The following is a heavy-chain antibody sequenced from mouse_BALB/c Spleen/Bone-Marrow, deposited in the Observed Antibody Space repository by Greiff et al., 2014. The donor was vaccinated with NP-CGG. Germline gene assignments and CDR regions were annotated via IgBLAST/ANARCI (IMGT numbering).Heavy chain of an antibody. CDR3: ARVNLWYFDV. Sequence: EVQLQQSGAELVKPGASVKLSCTASGFNIKDTYIHWVMQRPEQGLAWIGRIDPASGDTKFDPKFQGKATITADTSSNTAYLQVTSLTSEDTAVYYCARVNLWYFDVWGAGTTVTVSS. CDR1: GFNIKDTY. D-gene: IGHD2-2*01. J-gene: IGHJ1*01. CDR2: IDPASGDT. V-gene: IGHV14-3*02.